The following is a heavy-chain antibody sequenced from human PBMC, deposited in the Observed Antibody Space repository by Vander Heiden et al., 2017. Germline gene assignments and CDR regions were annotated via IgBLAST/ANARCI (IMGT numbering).Heavy chain of an antibody. J-gene: IGHJ5*02. CDR1: GYSFTSYW. D-gene: IGHD2-15*01. Sequence: EVQLVQSGAEVKKPGESLKISCKGSGYSFTSYWIGWVRQMPGKGLEWMGIIYPGDSDTRYSPAVQGQVTISADKSISTAYLQWRSMKASETAMYYFAILRRGMVDARFDPWGQGTMVTVYS. CDR2: IYPGDSDT. V-gene: IGHV5-51*01. CDR3: AILRRGMVDARFDP.